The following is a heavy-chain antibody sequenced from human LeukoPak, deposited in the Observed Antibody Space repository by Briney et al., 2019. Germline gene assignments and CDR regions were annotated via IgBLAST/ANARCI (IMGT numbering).Heavy chain of an antibody. CDR2: INWNGGST. Sequence: GGSLRLSCAASGFTFDDYGMSWVRQAPGKGLEWVSGINWNGGSTGYVDSVKGRFTISRDNAKKFLYLQMNSLRAEDTAVYYCARGGERSAATCYYYGMDVWGQGTTVTVSS. V-gene: IGHV3-20*04. D-gene: IGHD2-15*01. CDR3: ARGGERSAATCYYYGMDV. J-gene: IGHJ6*02. CDR1: GFTFDDYG.